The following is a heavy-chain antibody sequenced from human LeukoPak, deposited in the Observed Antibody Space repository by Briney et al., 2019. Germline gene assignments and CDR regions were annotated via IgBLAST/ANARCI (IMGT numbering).Heavy chain of an antibody. CDR3: ARDRDSSSWYVVYYYYMDV. CDR1: GFTFSSYS. J-gene: IGHJ6*03. Sequence: GGSLRLSCAASGFTFSSYSMNWVRQAPGKGLEWVSSISSSSYIYYADSVKGRFTISRDNAKNSLYLQMNSLRAEDTAVYYCARDRDSSSWYVVYYYYMDVWGKGTTVTVSS. D-gene: IGHD6-13*01. V-gene: IGHV3-21*01. CDR2: ISSSSYI.